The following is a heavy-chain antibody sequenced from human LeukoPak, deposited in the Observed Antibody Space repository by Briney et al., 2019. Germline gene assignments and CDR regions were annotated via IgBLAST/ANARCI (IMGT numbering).Heavy chain of an antibody. Sequence: PGGSLRLSRAASGFTFSSYSMNWVRQGPGKGLEWLSSISSSSSYIYYADSVKGRFTISRDNAKNSLYLQMNSLIAEDTAVYYCARGGSNYDILTGYSYFDYWGQGTLVTVSS. V-gene: IGHV3-21*01. CDR1: GFTFSSYS. CDR3: ARGGSNYDILTGYSYFDY. CDR2: ISSSSSYI. D-gene: IGHD3-9*01. J-gene: IGHJ4*02.